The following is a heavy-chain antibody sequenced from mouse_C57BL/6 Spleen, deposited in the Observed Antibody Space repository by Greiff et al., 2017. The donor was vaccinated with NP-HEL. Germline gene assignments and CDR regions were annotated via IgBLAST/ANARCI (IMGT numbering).Heavy chain of an antibody. CDR3: ARSGGWLLEAFDY. V-gene: IGHV1-53*01. D-gene: IGHD2-3*01. Sequence: QVQLQQSGTELVKPGASVKLSCKASGYTFTSYWMHWVKQRPGQGLEWIGNINPSNGGTNYNEKFKSKATLTVDKSSSTAYMQLSSLTSEDSAVYYCARSGGWLLEAFDYWGQGTTLTVSS. J-gene: IGHJ2*01. CDR2: INPSNGGT. CDR1: GYTFTSYW.